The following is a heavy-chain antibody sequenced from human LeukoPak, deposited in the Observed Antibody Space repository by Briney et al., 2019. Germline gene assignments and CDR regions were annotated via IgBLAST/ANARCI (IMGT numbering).Heavy chain of an antibody. D-gene: IGHD5-12*01. CDR1: GGTFSSYA. J-gene: IGHJ4*02. CDR2: IIPILGIA. CDR3: ARDVATIRDL. Sequence: ASVKVSCKASGGTFSSYAISWVRQAPGQGLEWMGRIIPILGIANYAQKSQGRATITADKSTSTAYMELSSLRSEDTAVYYCARDVATIRDLWGQGTLVTVSS. V-gene: IGHV1-69*04.